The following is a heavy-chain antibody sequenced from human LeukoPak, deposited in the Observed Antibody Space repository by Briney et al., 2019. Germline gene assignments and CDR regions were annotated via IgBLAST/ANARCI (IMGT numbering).Heavy chain of an antibody. CDR1: GGSISSYY. V-gene: IGHV4-59*01. Sequence: PSETLSLTCTVSGGSISSYYWSWIRQPPGKGLEWIGYIYYSGSTNYNPSLKSRVTISVDTSKNQFSPKLSSVTAADTAVYYCARDTRGYCSGGSCSMFDYWGQGTLVTVSS. D-gene: IGHD2-15*01. CDR3: ARDTRGYCSGGSCSMFDY. J-gene: IGHJ4*02. CDR2: IYYSGST.